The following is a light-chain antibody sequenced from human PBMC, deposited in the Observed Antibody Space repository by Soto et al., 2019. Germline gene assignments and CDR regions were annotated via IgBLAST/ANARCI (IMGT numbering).Light chain of an antibody. J-gene: IGKJ2*01. Sequence: DVVMTQSPLSLSVTPGEPASISSTSSQSLLHSNGYNYLDWYLQKPGHSPQLLIYLGSNRASGVPDRFSGSGSGTDFTLQISRVEAEDVGVYDCMQALQPLFTFGQGTKLEIK. V-gene: IGKV2-28*01. CDR2: LGS. CDR1: QSLLHSNGYNY. CDR3: MQALQPLFT.